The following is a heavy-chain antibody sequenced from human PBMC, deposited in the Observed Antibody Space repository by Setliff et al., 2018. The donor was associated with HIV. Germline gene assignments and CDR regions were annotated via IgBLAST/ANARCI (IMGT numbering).Heavy chain of an antibody. J-gene: IGHJ4*02. CDR3: ARDAGYSGSAWDS. V-gene: IGHV1-69*13. Sequence: ASVKVSCKASGYTFTSYGISWVRQAPGQGLEWMGGIIPIFGTANYAQKFQGRVTFTADESTNTAFMELSSLRSEDTAVYYCARDAGYSGSAWDSWGQGTLVTVSS. CDR1: GYTFTSYG. D-gene: IGHD1-26*01. CDR2: IIPIFGTA.